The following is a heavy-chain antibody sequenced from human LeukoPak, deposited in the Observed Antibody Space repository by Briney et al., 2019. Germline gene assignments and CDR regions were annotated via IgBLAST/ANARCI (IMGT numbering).Heavy chain of an antibody. V-gene: IGHV3-74*01. D-gene: IGHD3-10*01. J-gene: IGHJ6*02. CDR2: INSDGSST. CDR1: GFTFSSYW. CDR3: ARDGALITMVRGFYGMDV. Sequence: QPGGSLRLSCAASGFTFSSYWMHWVRQAPGKGLVWVSRINSDGSSTSYADSVKGRFTISRDNAKNTLYLQMNSLRAEDTAVYYCARDGALITMVRGFYGMDVWGQGTTVTVSS.